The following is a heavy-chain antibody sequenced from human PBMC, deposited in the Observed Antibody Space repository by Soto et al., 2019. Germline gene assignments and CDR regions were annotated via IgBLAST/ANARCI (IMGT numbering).Heavy chain of an antibody. CDR3: ARDQTKWLRDASDI. J-gene: IGHJ3*02. CDR2: ISPYNGDT. V-gene: IGHV1-18*01. Sequence: QVQLVQSGAEVKKPGASVKVSCKASGYTFVSFGINWVRQAPGQGLEWLGRISPYNGDTSYAEKFRGRVAMTTDTSSSTVYLELMSLRSDDTSVYYCARDQTKWLRDASDIWGQGSMVTVSS. D-gene: IGHD2-8*01. CDR1: GYTFVSFG.